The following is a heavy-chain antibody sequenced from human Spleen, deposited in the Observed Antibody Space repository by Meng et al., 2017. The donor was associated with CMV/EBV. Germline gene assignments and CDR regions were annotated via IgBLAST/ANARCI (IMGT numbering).Heavy chain of an antibody. CDR2: ISSSSTFI. J-gene: IGHJ4*02. CDR1: GFTFSSYS. V-gene: IGHV3-21*01. D-gene: IGHD6-6*01. Sequence: GESLKISCAASGFTFSSYSMNWVRQAPGKGLEWVSSISSSSTFIYYADSVKGRFTISRDNAKNSLYLQMNSLRAEDMAVYYCAREYSSSSGRSFDYWGQGTLVTVSS. CDR3: AREYSSSSGRSFDY.